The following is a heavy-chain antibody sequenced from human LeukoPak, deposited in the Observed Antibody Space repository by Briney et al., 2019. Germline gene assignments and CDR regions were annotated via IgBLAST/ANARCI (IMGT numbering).Heavy chain of an antibody. CDR1: GGSISSYY. Sequence: SETLSLTCTVSGGSISSYYWSWIRQPAGKGLEWIGRIYTSGSTNYNPSLKSRVTMSVDTSKNQFSLKLSSVTAADTAVYYCARVAYGLTGRTGNAFDIWGQGTMVTVSS. D-gene: IGHD1/OR15-1a*01. CDR2: IYTSGST. CDR3: ARVAYGLTGRTGNAFDI. J-gene: IGHJ3*02. V-gene: IGHV4-4*07.